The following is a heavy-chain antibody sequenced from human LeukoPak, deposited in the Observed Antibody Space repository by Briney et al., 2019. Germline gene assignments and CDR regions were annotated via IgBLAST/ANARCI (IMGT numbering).Heavy chain of an antibody. CDR3: ARDPGIVVVISPFDY. V-gene: IGHV1-18*01. D-gene: IGHD3-22*01. CDR2: ISAYNGNT. Sequence: ASVKVSCKASGYTFTIYGISWVRQGPEQGLEWMGGISAYNGNTNYAQKLQGRVTMTADTSTSTAYMELRSLRSDDTAVYYCARDPGIVVVISPFDYWGQGTLVTVSS. J-gene: IGHJ4*02. CDR1: GYTFTIYG.